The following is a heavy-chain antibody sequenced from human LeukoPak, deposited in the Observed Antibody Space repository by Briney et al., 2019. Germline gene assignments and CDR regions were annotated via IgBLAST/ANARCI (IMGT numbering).Heavy chain of an antibody. CDR1: GFPFNTYS. D-gene: IGHD4-17*01. V-gene: IGHV3-48*01. Sequence: GGSLRLSCEASGFPFNTYSMNWHRQAHGKGRQWVSYIESYSRIIHYADCEKGRFTISRDDAKNSLFLQMNSLRAEDTAIYYCARQGANGDLDFWGQGTLVTVSS. CDR2: IESYSRII. CDR3: ARQGANGDLDF. J-gene: IGHJ4*02.